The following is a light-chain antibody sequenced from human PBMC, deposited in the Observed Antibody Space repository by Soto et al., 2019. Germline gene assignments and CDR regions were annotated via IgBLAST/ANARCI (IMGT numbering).Light chain of an antibody. CDR1: QHVNSAN. Sequence: VLTQSPGTLVLSPGESATLSCRASQHVNSANFAWSQQKPRQAPRLLIYGASSRAPGIPDRFTGSASGKDFPLTINRLELVDFAVYYCQLFDNSLFTFGPGTTLEIK. V-gene: IGKV3-20*01. J-gene: IGKJ2*01. CDR2: GAS. CDR3: QLFDNSLFT.